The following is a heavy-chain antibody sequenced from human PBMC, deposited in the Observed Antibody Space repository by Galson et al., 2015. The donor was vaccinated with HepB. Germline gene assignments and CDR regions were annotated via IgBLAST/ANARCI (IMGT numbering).Heavy chain of an antibody. J-gene: IGHJ3*02. V-gene: IGHV3-48*01. CDR1: GFTFSSYN. CDR2: ISASSSTI. CDR3: ARGRDYAFDI. Sequence: SLRLSCAASGFTFSSYNMNWVRQTPGKGLEWISYISASSSTIDYADSVKGRFTISRDNAKNSLYLQMNSLRAEDTAMYYCARGRDYAFDIWGLGTMVTVSS. D-gene: IGHD3-16*01.